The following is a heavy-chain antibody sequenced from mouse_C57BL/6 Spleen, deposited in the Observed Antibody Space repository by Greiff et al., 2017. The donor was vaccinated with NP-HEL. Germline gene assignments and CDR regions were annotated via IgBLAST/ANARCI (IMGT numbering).Heavy chain of an antibody. CDR3: AREGDGSSAMDY. CDR1: GYTFTDYY. Sequence: EVQLQESGPVLVKPGASVKMSCKASGYTFTDYYMNWVKQSHGKSLEWIGVINPYNGGTSYNQKFKGKATLTVDKSSSTAYMALNSLTSEDSAVYYCAREGDGSSAMDYWGQGTSVTVSS. J-gene: IGHJ4*01. D-gene: IGHD1-1*01. V-gene: IGHV1-19*01. CDR2: INPYNGGT.